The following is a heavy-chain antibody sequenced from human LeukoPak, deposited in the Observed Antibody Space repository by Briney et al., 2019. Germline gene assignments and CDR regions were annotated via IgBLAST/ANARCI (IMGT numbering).Heavy chain of an antibody. CDR1: GGSISYYF. V-gene: IGHV4-59*08. J-gene: IGHJ4*02. CDR3: ARQKAVNADLEY. Sequence: SETLSLTCTVSGGSISYYFWSWFRQSPGKTLEWIGNSHYSGSNAYNPSLESRLSMSVDTSKNQFSLTLRSATAADTAVYYCARQKAVNADLEYWGQGTLVTVAS. D-gene: IGHD6-19*01. CDR2: SHYSGSN.